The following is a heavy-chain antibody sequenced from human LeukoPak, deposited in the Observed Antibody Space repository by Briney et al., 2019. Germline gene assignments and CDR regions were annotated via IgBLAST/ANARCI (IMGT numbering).Heavy chain of an antibody. V-gene: IGHV4-31*03. CDR2: IYYSGRT. CDR3: ARDRYDSYPMDV. Sequence: SQTLSLTCTVSGGSISSGDYCWSWIRQHPGKGLEWIGSIYYSGRTYYNPSLKSRVTISVDTSKNQFSLKLSSVTAADTAGYYCARDRYDSYPMDVWGQGTTVTVSS. D-gene: IGHD3-3*01. CDR1: GGSISSGDYC. J-gene: IGHJ6*02.